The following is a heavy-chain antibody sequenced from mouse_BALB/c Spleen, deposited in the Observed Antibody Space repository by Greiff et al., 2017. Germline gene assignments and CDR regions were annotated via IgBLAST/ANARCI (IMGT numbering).Heavy chain of an antibody. CDR2: INPDSSTI. J-gene: IGHJ4*01. CDR1: GFDFSRYW. CDR3: ARPGDYDAMDY. V-gene: IGHV4-1*02. Sequence: EVKLMESGGGLVQPGGSLKLSCAASGFDFSRYWMSWVRQAPGKGLEWIGEINPDSSTINYTPSLKDKFIISRDNAKNTLYLQMSKVRSEDTALYYCARPGDYDAMDYWGQGTSVTVSS.